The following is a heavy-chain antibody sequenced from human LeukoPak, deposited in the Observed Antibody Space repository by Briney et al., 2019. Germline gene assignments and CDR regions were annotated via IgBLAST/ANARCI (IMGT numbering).Heavy chain of an antibody. Sequence: VASVKVSFKTSGYTFSNFGINWVRQAPGQGLEWMGWISGNNDNPNYGQKFQGRFTVTTDSSTSTAYMELRNLRFDDTAVYYCARDGTSTDDYWGQGTLVTVSS. CDR2: ISGNNDNP. J-gene: IGHJ4*02. D-gene: IGHD2-2*01. CDR1: GYTFSNFG. V-gene: IGHV1-18*01. CDR3: ARDGTSTDDY.